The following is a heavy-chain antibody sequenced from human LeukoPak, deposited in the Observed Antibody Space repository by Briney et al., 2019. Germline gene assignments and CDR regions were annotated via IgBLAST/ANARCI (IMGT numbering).Heavy chain of an antibody. J-gene: IGHJ6*03. CDR2: IIPIFGTA. CDR3: ARARRPRRGSGSYYYCYYMDV. D-gene: IGHD3-10*01. Sequence: SVKVSCKASGGTFSSYAISWVRQAPGQGLEWMGGIIPIFGTANYAQKFQGRVTITADESTSTAYMELSSLRSEDTAVYYCARARRPRRGSGSYYYCYYMDVWGKGTTVTISS. V-gene: IGHV1-69*13. CDR1: GGTFSSYA.